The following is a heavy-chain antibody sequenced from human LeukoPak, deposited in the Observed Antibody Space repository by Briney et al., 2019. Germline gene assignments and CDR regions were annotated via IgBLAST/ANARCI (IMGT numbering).Heavy chain of an antibody. V-gene: IGHV3-43*02. D-gene: IGHD1-26*01. CDR3: ATWAFYHSLDV. CDR2: VNKDGSAT. J-gene: IGHJ6*02. Sequence: AGSLRFSCEASGFTFDAIALHWHGHGQGMGLKWVSLVNKDGSATYYADSVKGRFTISRDNSKNSLYLQMNSLRSEDTALYYCATWAFYHSLDVWGQGTTVTVSS. CDR1: GFTFDAIA.